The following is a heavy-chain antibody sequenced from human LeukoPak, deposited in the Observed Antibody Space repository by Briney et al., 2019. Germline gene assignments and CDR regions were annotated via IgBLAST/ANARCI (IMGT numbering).Heavy chain of an antibody. J-gene: IGHJ4*02. D-gene: IGHD3-9*01. CDR2: ISGSGGST. CDR1: GFTFRSNT. Sequence: GGSLRLSCAASGFTFRSNTMSWVRQAPGRGLEWVSVISGSGGSTYYADSVKGRFTISRDNSKNTLYLQMNSLRAEDTAVYYCVKESKAILTWFYSDYWGQGTLVTVSS. CDR3: VKESKAILTWFYSDY. V-gene: IGHV3-23*01.